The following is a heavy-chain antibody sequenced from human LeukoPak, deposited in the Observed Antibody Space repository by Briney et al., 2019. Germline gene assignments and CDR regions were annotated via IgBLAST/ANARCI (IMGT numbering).Heavy chain of an antibody. V-gene: IGHV7-4-1*02. D-gene: IGHD6-13*01. CDR2: INTNTGNP. Sequence: ASVKVSCKASRYTFTNYAMNWVRQAPGQGLKWMGWINTNTGNPTYAQGFTGRFVFSLDTSVSTAYLQISSLKAEDTAVYYCARDPYTSSSWYRGRANNWFDPWGQGTLVTVSS. J-gene: IGHJ5*02. CDR3: ARDPYTSSSWYRGRANNWFDP. CDR1: RYTFTNYA.